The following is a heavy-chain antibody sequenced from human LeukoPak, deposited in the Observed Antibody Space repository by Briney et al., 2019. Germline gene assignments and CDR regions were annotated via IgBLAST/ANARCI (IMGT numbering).Heavy chain of an antibody. CDR1: GGSISSYY. D-gene: IGHD2-2*01. J-gene: IGHJ3*02. CDR2: IYYSGST. CDR3: ARGAPPRPSNIVVVPAALLEAFDI. Sequence: SETLSLTCTVSGGSISSYYWSWIRQPPGKGLEWIGYIYYSGSTNYNPSLKSRVTISVDTSKNQFSLKLSSVTAADTAVYYCARGAPPRPSNIVVVPAALLEAFDIWGQGTMVTVSS. V-gene: IGHV4-59*01.